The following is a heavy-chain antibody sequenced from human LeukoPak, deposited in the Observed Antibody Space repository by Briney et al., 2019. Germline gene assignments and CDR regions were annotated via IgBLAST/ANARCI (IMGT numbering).Heavy chain of an antibody. V-gene: IGHV1-2*06. D-gene: IGHD2-15*01. J-gene: IGHJ1*01. CDR1: GYTFTGYY. CDR2: INPNSGGT. CDR3: ARDSSDIRSLIAH. Sequence: ASVKVSWKASGYTFTGYYMHWVRQAPGQGLEWMGRINPNSGGTNYAQKFQGRVTMTRDTSISTAYMELSSLRSEDTAVYYCARDSSDIRSLIAHWGQGTLVTVSS.